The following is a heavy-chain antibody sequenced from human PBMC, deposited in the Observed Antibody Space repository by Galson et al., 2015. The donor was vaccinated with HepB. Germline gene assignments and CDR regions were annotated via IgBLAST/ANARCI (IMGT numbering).Heavy chain of an antibody. CDR3: ARDSSVYYYYYGMDV. V-gene: IGHV1-18*04. D-gene: IGHD6-19*01. J-gene: IGHJ6*02. Sequence: QSGAEVKKPGASVKVSCKASGYTFTSYGISWVRQAPGQGLEWMGWISAYNGNTNYAQKLQGRVTMTTDTSTSTAYMELRSLRSDDTAVYYCARDSSVYYYYYGMDVWGQGTTVTVSS. CDR2: ISAYNGNT. CDR1: GYTFTSYG.